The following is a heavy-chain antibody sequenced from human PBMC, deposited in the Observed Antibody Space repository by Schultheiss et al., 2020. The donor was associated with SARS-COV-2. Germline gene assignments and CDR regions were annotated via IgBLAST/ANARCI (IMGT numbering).Heavy chain of an antibody. D-gene: IGHD3-10*01. J-gene: IGHJ5*02. Sequence: SVKVSCKASGGTFSSYAISWVRQAPGQGLEWMGGFDPEDGETIYAQKFQGRVTITADESTSTAYMELSSLRSEDTAVYYCSYGLGRNWFDPWGQGTLVTVSS. CDR1: GGTFSSYA. V-gene: IGHV1-69*13. CDR3: SYGLGRNWFDP. CDR2: FDPEDGET.